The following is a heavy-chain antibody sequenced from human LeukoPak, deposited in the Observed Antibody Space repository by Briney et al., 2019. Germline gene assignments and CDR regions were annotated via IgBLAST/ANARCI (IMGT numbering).Heavy chain of an antibody. CDR1: GGSFMNYY. CDR3: ARAGVYGDYGV. CDR2: INHGGSP. J-gene: IGHJ6*02. V-gene: IGHV4-34*01. D-gene: IGHD4-17*01. Sequence: SETLSLTCTVYGGSFMNYYWSWIRQPLGKGLEWIGEINHGGSPNYNPSLRSRVTFSLDASKKQFSLRLGAVTAADTAIYYCARAGVYGDYGVWGQGTTVTVS.